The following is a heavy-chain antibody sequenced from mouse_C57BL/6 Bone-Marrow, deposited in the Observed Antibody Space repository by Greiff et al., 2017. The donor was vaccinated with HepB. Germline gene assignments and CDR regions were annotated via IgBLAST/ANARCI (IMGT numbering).Heavy chain of an antibody. J-gene: IGHJ2*01. V-gene: IGHV7-3*01. CDR2: IRNKANGYTT. CDR1: RFTFTDYY. CDR3: ARGGGGSYYFDY. Sequence: EVQLVESGGGLVQPGGSLSLSCAASRFTFTDYYMSWVRQPPGKALEWLGFIRNKANGYTTEYSASVKGRFTISRDNSQSILYLQMNALRAEDSATYYCARGGGGSYYFDYWGQGTTLTVSS. D-gene: IGHD1-1*01.